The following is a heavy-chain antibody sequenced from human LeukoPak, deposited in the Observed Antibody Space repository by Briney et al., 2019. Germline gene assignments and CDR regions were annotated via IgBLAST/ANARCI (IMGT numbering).Heavy chain of an antibody. CDR2: IYTSGST. V-gene: IGHV4-61*02. CDR3: ARATGWGILTGYYRTFDY. CDR1: GGSISSGSYY. D-gene: IGHD3-9*01. J-gene: IGHJ4*02. Sequence: SETLSLTCTVSGGSISSGSYYWSWIRQPAGKGLEWIGRIYTSGSTNYNPSLKSRVTISVDTSKNQFSLKLSSVTAADTAVYYCARATGWGILTGYYRTFDYWGQGTLVTVSS.